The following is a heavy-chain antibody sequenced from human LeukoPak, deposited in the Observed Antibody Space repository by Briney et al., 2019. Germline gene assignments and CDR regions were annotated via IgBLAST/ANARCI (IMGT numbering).Heavy chain of an antibody. CDR2: IWYDGSNK. V-gene: IGHV3-33*01. CDR1: GFTFSSYG. J-gene: IGHJ4*02. D-gene: IGHD3-22*01. Sequence: PGGSLRLSCAASGFTFSSYGMHWVRQAPGKGLEWVAVIWYDGSNKYYADSVKGRFTISRDNSKNTLYLQMNSLRAEDTAVYYCARDQTYFYDSSGYFSGCDYWGQGTLVTVSS. CDR3: ARDQTYFYDSSGYFSGCDY.